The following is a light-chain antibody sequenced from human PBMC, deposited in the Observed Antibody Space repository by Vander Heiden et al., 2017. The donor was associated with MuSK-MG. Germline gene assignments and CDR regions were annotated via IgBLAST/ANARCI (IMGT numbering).Light chain of an antibody. CDR1: QSVSSN. CDR2: GAS. J-gene: IGKJ4*01. V-gene: IGKV3-15*01. CDR3: QQDNNLHT. Sequence: EIVMTQSPATLSVSPGERATLSCRASQSVSSNLAWYQQKPGQAPRLLIYGASTRANGIPDRFSGSGSGTEFTLTSSSRQSEDFAVYYWQQDNNLHTFGGGTKVEIK.